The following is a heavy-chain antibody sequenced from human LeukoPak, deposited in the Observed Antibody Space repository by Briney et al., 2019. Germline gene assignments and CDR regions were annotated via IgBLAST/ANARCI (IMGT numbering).Heavy chain of an antibody. CDR1: GFNFSSYA. J-gene: IGHJ5*02. Sequence: GGSLRLSCAASGFNFSSYAMSWVRQAPGKGLEWVSAISGSGIYTYYADSVKGRFTISRDNSKNTLYLQMNTLRAEDAAVYYCAKSRAVDVNWFDPWGQGTLVTVSS. D-gene: IGHD3-10*01. CDR2: ISGSGIYT. CDR3: AKSRAVDVNWFDP. V-gene: IGHV3-23*01.